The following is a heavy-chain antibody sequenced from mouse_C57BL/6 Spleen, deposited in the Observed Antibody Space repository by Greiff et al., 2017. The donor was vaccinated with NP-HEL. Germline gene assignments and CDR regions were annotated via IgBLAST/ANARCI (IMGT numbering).Heavy chain of an antibody. Sequence: VQLQQSGPALVKPGASVKISCKASGYAFSSSWMHWVKQRPGQGLEWIGRIYPGDGDTNYNGKFKGKATLTADKSSSTAYMQLSSLTSEDSAVYCCARWLLRGAMDYWGQGTSVTVSS. V-gene: IGHV1-82*01. J-gene: IGHJ4*01. CDR1: GYAFSSSW. CDR2: IYPGDGDT. D-gene: IGHD2-3*01. CDR3: ARWLLRGAMDY.